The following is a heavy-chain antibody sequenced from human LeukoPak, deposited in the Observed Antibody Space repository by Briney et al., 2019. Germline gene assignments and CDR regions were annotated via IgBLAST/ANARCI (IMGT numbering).Heavy chain of an antibody. CDR1: GFTFRSYA. Sequence: GGSLRLSCAASGFTFRSYAMSWVRQAPGKGLEWVLSISGSGTSTYYADSVKGRFTISRDNSKNTLYLQMNSLRAEDTAVYYCEGTYYYDSSDDYWGQGTLVTVSS. V-gene: IGHV3-23*01. CDR3: EGTYYYDSSDDY. J-gene: IGHJ4*02. D-gene: IGHD3-22*01. CDR2: ISGSGTST.